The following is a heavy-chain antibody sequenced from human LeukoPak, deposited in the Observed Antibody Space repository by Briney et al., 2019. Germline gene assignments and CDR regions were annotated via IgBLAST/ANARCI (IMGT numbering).Heavy chain of an antibody. J-gene: IGHJ5*02. V-gene: IGHV3-33*01. D-gene: IGHD3-22*01. CDR2: IWYDGSEK. CDR3: MGEIQTYYYDSSGYSCA. Sequence: TGGSLRLSCAASGFTFSTYGMHWVRQAPGKGLDWVAVIWYDGSEKYYADSVKGRFTISRDNSKDTLYLQMNGLRVEDTAVYYCMGEIQTYYYDSSGYSCAWGQGTLVTVSS. CDR1: GFTFSTYG.